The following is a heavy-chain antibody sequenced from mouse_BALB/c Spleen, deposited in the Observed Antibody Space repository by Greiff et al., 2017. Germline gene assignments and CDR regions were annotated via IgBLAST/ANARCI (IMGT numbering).Heavy chain of an antibody. D-gene: IGHD1-1*02. J-gene: IGHJ4*01. V-gene: IGHV3-1*02. CDR1: GYSITSGYS. CDR2: IHYSGST. CDR3: ARSGGNYAMDY. Sequence: VQLKESGPDLVKPSQSLSLTCTVTGYSITSGYSWPWIRQFPGNKLEWMGYIHYSGSTNYNPSLKSRISITRDTSKNQFFLQLNSVTTEDTATYYCARSGGNYAMDYWGQGTSVTVSS.